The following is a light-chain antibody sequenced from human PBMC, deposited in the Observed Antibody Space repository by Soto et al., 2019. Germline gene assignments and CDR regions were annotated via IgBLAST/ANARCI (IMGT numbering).Light chain of an antibody. CDR2: DVR. V-gene: IGLV2-11*01. CDR3: CSYAGSYTYV. Sequence: QSVLTQPRSVSGSPGQSVTISCTGTSGDVGGYNYVSWYQQHPGKAPKLMIYDVRKWPSGVPDRFSGSKSGNTASLTISGLQAEDEADYYCCSYAGSYTYVFGTGTKLTVL. J-gene: IGLJ1*01. CDR1: SGDVGGYNY.